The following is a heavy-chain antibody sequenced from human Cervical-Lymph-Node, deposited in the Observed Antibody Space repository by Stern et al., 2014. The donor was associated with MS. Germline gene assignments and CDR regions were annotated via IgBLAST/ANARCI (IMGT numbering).Heavy chain of an antibody. CDR3: ARDRGSYSDY. Sequence: QLVQSGAEVERPGASVKVSCKASGYTFTAYFLHWVRQAPGQGLEWKGWISPKTGSATYAQKFQDRVTMTRDTSINTGYMEVSSLRSDDTAVYYCARDRGSYSDYWGQGPLVAVSS. CDR2: ISPKTGSA. V-gene: IGHV1-2*02. J-gene: IGHJ4*02. D-gene: IGHD1-26*01. CDR1: GYTFTAYF.